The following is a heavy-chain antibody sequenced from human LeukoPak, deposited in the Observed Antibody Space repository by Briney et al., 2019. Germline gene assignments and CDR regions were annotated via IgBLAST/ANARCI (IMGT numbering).Heavy chain of an antibody. CDR3: ARGMTRWLQLTVPY. V-gene: IGHV1-2*02. D-gene: IGHD5-24*01. J-gene: IGHJ4*02. CDR1: GYTFTGYY. CDR2: INPNSGGT. Sequence: ASVKVSCKASGYTFTGYYMHWVRQAPGQGLEWMGWINPNSGGTNYAQKFQGRVTMTRDTSISTAYMELSRLRSEDTAVYYCARGMTRWLQLTVPYWGQGTLVTVSS.